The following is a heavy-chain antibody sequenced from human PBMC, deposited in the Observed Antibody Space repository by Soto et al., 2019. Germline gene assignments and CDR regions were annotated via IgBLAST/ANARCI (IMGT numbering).Heavy chain of an antibody. Sequence: EVQLVESGGGLKKPGESLRLSCVVSDFTFSSAWMAWVRQAPGKGLEYIGRIRSTSAGGKADYAAPVKGRFTISRDDSKNTLYLQMNSLKTDDTAVYYCATGLLGKWGQGTLVTVSS. CDR1: DFTFSSAW. CDR3: ATGLLGK. CDR2: IRSTSAGGKA. J-gene: IGHJ4*02. V-gene: IGHV3-15*01. D-gene: IGHD3-16*01.